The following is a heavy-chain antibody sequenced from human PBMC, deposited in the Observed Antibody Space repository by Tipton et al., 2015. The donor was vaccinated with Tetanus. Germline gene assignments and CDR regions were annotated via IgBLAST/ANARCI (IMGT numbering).Heavy chain of an antibody. CDR2: IGDTEFVT. Sequence: SLRLSCAASGFTFSDYYLTWIRQAPGKGLEWVSAIGDTEFVTYYADSLKGRFTISRDNSKNTLSLQMISLRAEDTAIYYCARGRERCRGTNCHRATDYWGQGTLVTVSS. V-gene: IGHV3-23*01. CDR3: ARGRERCRGTNCHRATDY. D-gene: IGHD2-2*01. J-gene: IGHJ4*02. CDR1: GFTFSDYY.